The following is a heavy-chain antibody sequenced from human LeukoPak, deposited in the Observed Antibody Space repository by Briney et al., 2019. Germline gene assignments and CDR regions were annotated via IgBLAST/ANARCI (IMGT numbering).Heavy chain of an antibody. CDR2: ISRSGTVT. J-gene: IGHJ2*01. V-gene: IGHV3-48*03. CDR3: AKDSSPNSSGWYGYFDL. CDR1: GFTPSSYE. Sequence: GGSLRLSCAASGFTPSSYEMNWVRQAPGKGLEWISYISRSGTVTLYADSVKGRFTISRDNSKNTLYLQMNSLRAEDTAVYYCAKDSSPNSSGWYGYFDLWGRGTLVTVSS. D-gene: IGHD6-19*01.